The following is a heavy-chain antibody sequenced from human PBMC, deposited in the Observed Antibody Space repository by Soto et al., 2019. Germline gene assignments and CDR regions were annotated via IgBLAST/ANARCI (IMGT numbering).Heavy chain of an antibody. CDR3: ARGPGHGGSYFEH. J-gene: IGHJ1*01. V-gene: IGHV3-74*03. D-gene: IGHD5-12*01. Sequence: EVQLVESGGGLVQPGGSLRLSCVASGFTLSSYWMYWVRQVPGKGLLWVSRISTDGSKTENADSVKGRFTISRDNAKSAMYLQMDSLRVEDMGVYYCARGPGHGGSYFEHWGQGTLVTVSS. CDR2: ISTDGSKT. CDR1: GFTLSSYW.